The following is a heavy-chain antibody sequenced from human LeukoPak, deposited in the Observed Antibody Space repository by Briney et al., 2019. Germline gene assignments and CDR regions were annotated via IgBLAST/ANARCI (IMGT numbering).Heavy chain of an antibody. V-gene: IGHV4-39*01. J-gene: IGHJ4*02. CDR1: GGSISSNGYY. CDR2: IYYSGST. Sequence: SETLSLTCTVSGGSISSNGYYWAWFRQPPGKGLEWIGSIYYSGSTYYNPSLKSRVTISVDTSKNQFSLKLSSVTAADTAVYYCAMILTVASSPDYWGQGTLVTVSS. CDR3: AMILTVASSPDY. D-gene: IGHD3-9*01.